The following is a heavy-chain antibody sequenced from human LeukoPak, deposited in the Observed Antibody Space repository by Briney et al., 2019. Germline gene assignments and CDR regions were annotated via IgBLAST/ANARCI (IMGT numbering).Heavy chain of an antibody. CDR1: GGTFSSYA. CDR2: IIPILGIA. D-gene: IGHD3-22*01. V-gene: IGHV1-69*04. J-gene: IGHJ3*02. Sequence: ASVKVSCKASGGTFSSYAISWVRQAPGQGLEWMGRIIPILGIANYAQKFQGRVTMTEDTSTDTAYMELSSLRSEDTAVYYCATAPNYYDSSGYSDIWGQGTMVTVSS. CDR3: ATAPNYYDSSGYSDI.